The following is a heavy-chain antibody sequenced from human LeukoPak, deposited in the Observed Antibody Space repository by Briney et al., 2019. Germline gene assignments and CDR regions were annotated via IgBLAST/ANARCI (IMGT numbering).Heavy chain of an antibody. Sequence: PSETLSLTCTVSGGSISSSSYYWGWIRQPPGKGLERIGSIYYSGSTYYNPSPKSRVTISVDTSKNQFSLKLSSVTAADTAVYYCARHPYNWRNDGKRVLNWFDPWGQGTLVTVSS. CDR1: GGSISSSSYY. CDR2: IYYSGST. CDR3: ARHPYNWRNDGKRVLNWFDP. J-gene: IGHJ5*02. D-gene: IGHD1-20*01. V-gene: IGHV4-39*01.